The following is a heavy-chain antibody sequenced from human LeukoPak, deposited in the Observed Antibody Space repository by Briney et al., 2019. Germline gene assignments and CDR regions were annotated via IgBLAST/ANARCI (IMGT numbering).Heavy chain of an antibody. CDR3: ARDLRRITMVRGVWVY. CDR1: GYTFTRYG. Sequence: GASVKVSCKASGYTFTRYGISSVRQAPGQGLEWMGWISAYNGKTNYAQKLQGRVTMTTDTSTRTAYMELRSLRSDDTAVYYCARDLRRITMVRGVWVYWGQGTLVTVSS. D-gene: IGHD3-10*01. V-gene: IGHV1-18*01. J-gene: IGHJ4*02. CDR2: ISAYNGKT.